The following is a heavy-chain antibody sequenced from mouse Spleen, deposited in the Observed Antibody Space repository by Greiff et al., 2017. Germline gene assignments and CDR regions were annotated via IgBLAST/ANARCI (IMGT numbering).Heavy chain of an antibody. J-gene: IGHJ2*01. CDR2: IDPSDSYT. CDR3: ARGWNY. Sequence: VQLQQPGAELVKPGASVKLSCKASGYTFTSYWMHWVKQRPGQGLEWIGEIDPSDSYTNYNQKFKGKATLTVDKSSSTAYMQLSSLTSEDSAVYYCARGWNYWGQGTTLTVSS. D-gene: IGHD2-3*01. CDR1: GYTFTSYW. V-gene: IGHV1-69*02.